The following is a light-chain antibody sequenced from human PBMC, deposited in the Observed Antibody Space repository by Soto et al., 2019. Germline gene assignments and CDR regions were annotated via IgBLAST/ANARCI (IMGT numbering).Light chain of an antibody. V-gene: IGKV1-27*01. CDR2: AAS. CDR1: QGINNY. Sequence: EIQMTHSAAALSSSVGDRVTITCRASQGINNYLAWYQQKPGKVPKLLIYAASTSQSGVPARFSGSGSGTDFTLTISSLQPEDVATYYCQMYNSAPITFGGGSKVDIK. J-gene: IGKJ4*01. CDR3: QMYNSAPIT.